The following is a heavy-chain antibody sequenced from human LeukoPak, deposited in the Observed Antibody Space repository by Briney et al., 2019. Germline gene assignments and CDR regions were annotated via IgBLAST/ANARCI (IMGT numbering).Heavy chain of an antibody. V-gene: IGHV3-74*01. J-gene: IGHJ4*02. CDR3: ARGAPIDY. Sequence: GWSLTLSCAASGFTLSNTWMYWVRQGPGKGLVWVSRIYNDATSATSADSVKGRLNISRDNGKNTLYLQMDSLRVDGTAVYYCARGAPIDYWGQGTLVTVSS. CDR1: GFTLSNTW. CDR2: IYNDATSA.